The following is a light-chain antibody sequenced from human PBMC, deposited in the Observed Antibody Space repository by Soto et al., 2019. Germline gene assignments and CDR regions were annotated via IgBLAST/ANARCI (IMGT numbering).Light chain of an antibody. CDR1: QSVSRSS. CDR3: QQYGSPIT. V-gene: IGKV3-20*01. J-gene: IGKJ5*01. CDR2: GAS. Sequence: EIVLTQSPGTLSLSPGERATLSCRATQSVSRSSLAWFQQNPGQAPRLLIYGASSRATGIPDRFSGSGSGTDFTLTISRLEPEDFAVYYCQQYGSPITFGQGTRLEIK.